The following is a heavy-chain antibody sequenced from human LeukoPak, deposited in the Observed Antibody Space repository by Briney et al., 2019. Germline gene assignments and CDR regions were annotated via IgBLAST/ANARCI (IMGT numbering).Heavy chain of an antibody. V-gene: IGHV3-23*01. Sequence: GGSLRLSCAASGFTFSSYAMSWVRQAPGKGLEWVSAISGSGGSTYYADSVKGRFTISRDDSKNTLYLQMNSLRAEDTAVYYCAKDSGGDFRFFDYWGQGTLVTVSS. J-gene: IGHJ4*02. CDR1: GFTFSSYA. D-gene: IGHD2-21*02. CDR2: ISGSGGST. CDR3: AKDSGGDFRFFDY.